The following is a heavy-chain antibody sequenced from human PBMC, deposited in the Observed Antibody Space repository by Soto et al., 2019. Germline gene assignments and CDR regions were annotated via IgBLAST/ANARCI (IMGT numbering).Heavy chain of an antibody. Sequence: SVKVSCKASGGTFSSYAISWVRQAPRQGLEWMGGIIPIFGTANYAQKFQGRVTITADKSTSTAYMELSSLRSEDTAVYYCARGGSYFAGMDVWGQGTTVTVSS. D-gene: IGHD1-26*01. CDR1: GGTFSSYA. V-gene: IGHV1-69*06. CDR2: IIPIFGTA. CDR3: ARGGSYFAGMDV. J-gene: IGHJ6*02.